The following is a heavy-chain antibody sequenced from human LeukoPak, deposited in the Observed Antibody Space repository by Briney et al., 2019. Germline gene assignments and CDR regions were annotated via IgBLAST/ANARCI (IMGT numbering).Heavy chain of an antibody. Sequence: GESLKISCKGSGYSFNTYWIGWVRQMPGKGLEWMGIIYPGDSDTRYSPSFQGQVTISVDKSISTAYLQWSSLKASDNAMYYCAMTSNYYFDYWGQGTLVTVSS. J-gene: IGHJ4*02. CDR2: IYPGDSDT. D-gene: IGHD1-1*01. CDR3: AMTSNYYFDY. V-gene: IGHV5-51*01. CDR1: GYSFNTYW.